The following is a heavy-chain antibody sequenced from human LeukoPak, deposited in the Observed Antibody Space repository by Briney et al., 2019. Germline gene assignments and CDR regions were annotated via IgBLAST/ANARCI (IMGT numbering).Heavy chain of an antibody. J-gene: IGHJ4*02. V-gene: IGHV3-23*01. CDR3: AKAIPAWGSGYQYFDY. CDR1: GFTFSSYA. Sequence: GGSLRLSCAASGFTFSSYAMSWVRQAPGKGLEWVSAISGSGGSTYYADSVKGRFTISRDNSKNTLYLQMNSLRAEDTAVYYCAKAIPAWGSGYQYFDYWGQGTLVTVSS. D-gene: IGHD3-22*01. CDR2: ISGSGGST.